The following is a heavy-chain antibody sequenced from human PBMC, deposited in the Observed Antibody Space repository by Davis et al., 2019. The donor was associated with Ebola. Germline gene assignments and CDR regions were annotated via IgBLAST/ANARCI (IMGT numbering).Heavy chain of an antibody. CDR2: ISYDGSNK. V-gene: IGHV3-30*18. Sequence: GESLKISCAASGFTFSSYGMHWVRQAPGKGLEWVAVISYDGSNKYYADSVKGRFTISRDNSKNTLYLQMNSLRAEDTAVYYCAKLEMSLLWGQGTLVTVSS. CDR3: AKLEMSLL. CDR1: GFTFSSYG. J-gene: IGHJ4*02. D-gene: IGHD5-24*01.